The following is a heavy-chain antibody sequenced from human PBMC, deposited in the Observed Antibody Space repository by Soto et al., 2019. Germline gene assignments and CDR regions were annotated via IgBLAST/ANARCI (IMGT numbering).Heavy chain of an antibody. CDR1: GFTFSSYG. CDR3: AKDLDYYDSSGYPY. Sequence: QVQLVESGGGVVQPGRSLRLSCAASGFTFSSYGMHWVRQAPGKGLEWVAVISYDGSNKYYADSVKGRFTISRDNSKNTLYLQMNSLRAEDTAVYYCAKDLDYYDSSGYPYWGQGTLVTVSS. CDR2: ISYDGSNK. D-gene: IGHD3-22*01. J-gene: IGHJ4*02. V-gene: IGHV3-30*18.